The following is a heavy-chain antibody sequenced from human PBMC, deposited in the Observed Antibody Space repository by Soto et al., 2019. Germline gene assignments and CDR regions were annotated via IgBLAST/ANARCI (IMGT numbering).Heavy chain of an antibody. Sequence: SVKVSCKASGGTFSTYAIGWVRQAPGQGLEWMGGIIPIFGSTKYAQRFQGRVTITADKSTSTAYMELSSLRAEDTAVYYCAKGPVYPPVEWFDPWGQGTLVTVSS. CDR1: GGTFSTYA. D-gene: IGHD2-2*02. J-gene: IGHJ5*02. CDR2: IIPIFGST. V-gene: IGHV1-69*06. CDR3: AKGPVYPPVEWFDP.